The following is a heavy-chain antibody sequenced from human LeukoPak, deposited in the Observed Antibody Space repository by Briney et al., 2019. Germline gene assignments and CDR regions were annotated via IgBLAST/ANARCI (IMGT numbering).Heavy chain of an antibody. V-gene: IGHV3-30*18. J-gene: IGHJ4*02. CDR2: ISYDGSNK. Sequence: PGGSLRLSCAASGFTFSSYGMHWVRQAPGKGLEWVAVISYDGSNKYNADSVKGRFTISRDNSKNTLYLQMNSLRAEDTAVYYCAKDPAGGYRQDYWGQGTLVTVSS. CDR3: AKDPAGGYRQDY. CDR1: GFTFSSYG. D-gene: IGHD5-18*01.